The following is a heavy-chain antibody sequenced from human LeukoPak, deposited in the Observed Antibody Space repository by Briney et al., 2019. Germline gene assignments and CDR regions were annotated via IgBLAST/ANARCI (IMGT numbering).Heavy chain of an antibody. CDR3: ARDQREYYDFWSGYYCLDY. CDR1: GYTFTSYA. D-gene: IGHD3-3*01. CDR2: INTNTGNP. J-gene: IGHJ4*02. V-gene: IGHV7-4-1*02. Sequence: ASVKVSCKASGYTFTSYAMNWVRQAPGQGLEWTGWINTNTGNPTYAQGFTGRFVFSLDTSVSTAYLQISSLKAEDTAVYYCARDQREYYDFWSGYYCLDYWGQGTLVTVSS.